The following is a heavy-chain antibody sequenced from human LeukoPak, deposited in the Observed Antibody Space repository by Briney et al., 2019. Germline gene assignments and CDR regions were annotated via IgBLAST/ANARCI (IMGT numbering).Heavy chain of an antibody. CDR2: IYHSGST. J-gene: IGHJ4*02. CDR1: GYSISSGYY. CDR3: ARGPYQLWFGEYYFDY. V-gene: IGHV4-38-2*02. D-gene: IGHD3-10*01. Sequence: PSETLSLTCTVSGYSISSGYYWGWIRQPPGKGLEWIGSIYHSGSTYYNPSLKSRVTISVDTSKNQFSLKLSSVTAADTAVYYCARGPYQLWFGEYYFDYWGQGTLVTVSS.